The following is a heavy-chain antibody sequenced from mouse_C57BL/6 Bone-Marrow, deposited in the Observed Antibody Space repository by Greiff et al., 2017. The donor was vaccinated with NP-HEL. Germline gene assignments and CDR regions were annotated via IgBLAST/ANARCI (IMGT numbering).Heavy chain of an antibody. CDR3: ARRVTTGVGPDFGY. CDR1: GYTFTSYW. D-gene: IGHD1-1*01. Sequence: QVQLQQPGAELVKPGASVKLSCKASGYTFTSYWMHWVKQRPGQGLEWIGMIHPNSGSTNYNEKFKSKATLTVDKSSSTAYMQLSSLTSEDSAVYYGARRVTTGVGPDFGYWGQGTTLTVAS. CDR2: IHPNSGST. V-gene: IGHV1-64*01. J-gene: IGHJ2*01.